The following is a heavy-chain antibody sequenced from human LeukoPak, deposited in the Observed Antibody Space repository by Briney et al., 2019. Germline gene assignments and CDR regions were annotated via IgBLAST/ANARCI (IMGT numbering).Heavy chain of an antibody. Sequence: SVKVSSMASGGTFSIYAICWVRQAPGQGREWMGRTILILGIANYAQKFQGRVTITADKSTSTAYMELRSLRSEDTAVYYCAGAPLNSYGGDPYFDYWGQGTLVTVSS. D-gene: IGHD5-18*01. CDR3: AGAPLNSYGGDPYFDY. J-gene: IGHJ4*02. V-gene: IGHV1-69*10. CDR1: GGTFSIYA. CDR2: TILILGIA.